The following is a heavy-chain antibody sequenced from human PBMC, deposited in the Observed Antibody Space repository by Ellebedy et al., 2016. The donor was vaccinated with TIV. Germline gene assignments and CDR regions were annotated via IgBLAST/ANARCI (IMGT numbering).Heavy chain of an antibody. CDR3: ARDSRSMDV. Sequence: GGSLRLXCAASGFTFGSYGMNWVRQAPGKGLEWVAVISYNGRKKFYADSVRGRFTISRDNSNNTLFLQMNNIIPEDTALYYCARDSRSMDVWGQGSTVTVS. J-gene: IGHJ6*02. CDR1: GFTFGSYG. V-gene: IGHV3-30*19. CDR2: ISYNGRKK.